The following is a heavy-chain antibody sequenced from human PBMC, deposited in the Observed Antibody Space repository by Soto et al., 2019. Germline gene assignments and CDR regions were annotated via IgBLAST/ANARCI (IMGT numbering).Heavy chain of an antibody. V-gene: IGHV1-69*01. CDR3: ASDYGGNRKRWYFDL. J-gene: IGHJ2*01. CDR1: GGTFSSYA. CDR2: IIPIFGTA. D-gene: IGHD4-17*01. Sequence: QVQLVQSGAEVKKPGSSVKVSCKASGGTFSSYAISWVRQAPGQGLEWMGGIIPIFGTANYAQKFQGRVTITADESKSTANMEVSSLRSENTAVYYCASDYGGNRKRWYFDLWGRGTLVTVSS.